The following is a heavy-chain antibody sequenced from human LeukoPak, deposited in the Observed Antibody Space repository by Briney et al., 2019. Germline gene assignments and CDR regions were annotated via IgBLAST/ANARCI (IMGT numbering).Heavy chain of an antibody. CDR2: INTGGST. CDR1: GFKVSSNY. Sequence: GGSLRLSCAASGFKVSSNYMSWVRQAPGKGLAWVSLINTGGSTYYADSVKGRFTMSRDNSKSMLYLQMDSLRAEDTAVYYCARVYINNYFDHWGQGTLVTVSS. V-gene: IGHV3-53*01. D-gene: IGHD2-15*01. J-gene: IGHJ4*02. CDR3: ARVYINNYFDH.